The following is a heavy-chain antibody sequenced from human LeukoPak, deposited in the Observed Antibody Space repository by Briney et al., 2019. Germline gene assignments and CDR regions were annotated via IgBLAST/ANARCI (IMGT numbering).Heavy chain of an antibody. Sequence: SETLSLTCTVSGGSISSYYWSWIRQPPGKGLEWIGYIYYSGSTNYNPSLKSRVTISVDTSKNQFSLKLSSVTAADTAVYYCARQGSPSAGIPGTPGNWFDPWGQGTLVTVSS. V-gene: IGHV4-59*08. CDR2: IYYSGST. CDR3: ARQGSPSAGIPGTPGNWFDP. J-gene: IGHJ5*02. CDR1: GGSISSYY.